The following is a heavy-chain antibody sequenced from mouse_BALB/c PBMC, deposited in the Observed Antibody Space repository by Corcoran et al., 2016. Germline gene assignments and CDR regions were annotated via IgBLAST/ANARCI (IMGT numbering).Heavy chain of an antibody. CDR3: ARDY. CDR1: VYTFTDYY. CDR2: VNPYNGGT. J-gene: IGHJ2*01. Sequence: EALLQQSGPVLVKPGASVKMSCKAPVYTFTDYYMDWVKQSHGESFEWIGRVNPYNGGTSYNQKFKGKATLTVDKSSSTAYMELNSLTSEDSAVYYCARDYWGQGTTLTVSS. V-gene: IGHV1-19*01.